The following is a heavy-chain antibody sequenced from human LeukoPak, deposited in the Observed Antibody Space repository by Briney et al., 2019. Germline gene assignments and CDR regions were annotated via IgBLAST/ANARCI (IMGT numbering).Heavy chain of an antibody. CDR3: ARRDYFDY. CDR2: INSDGSST. CDR1: GSTLSSYW. J-gene: IGHJ4*02. V-gene: IGHV3-74*01. Sequence: PGGSLGLSCAAPGSTLSSYWMHWVRHTPGKGLVWVSRINSDGSSTYYADSVKGRFTISRDNAKNTLYLQMNSLRAEDTAVYYCARRDYFDYWGQGTLVTVSS.